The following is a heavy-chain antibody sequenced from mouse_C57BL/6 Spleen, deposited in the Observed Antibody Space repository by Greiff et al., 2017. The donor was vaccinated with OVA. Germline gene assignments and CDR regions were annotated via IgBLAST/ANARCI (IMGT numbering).Heavy chain of an antibody. J-gene: IGHJ3*01. Sequence: QVQLKQPGAELVRPGSSVKLSCKASGYTFTSYWMHWVKQRPIQGLEWIGNIDPSDSETHYNQKFKDKATLTVDKSSSTAYMQLSSLTSEDSAVYYCARSNYGSSPVAYWGQGTLVTVSA. CDR3: ARSNYGSSPVAY. V-gene: IGHV1-52*01. D-gene: IGHD1-1*01. CDR2: IDPSDSET. CDR1: GYTFTSYW.